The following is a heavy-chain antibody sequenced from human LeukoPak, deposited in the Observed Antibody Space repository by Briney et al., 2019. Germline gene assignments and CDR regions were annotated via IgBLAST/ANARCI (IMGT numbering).Heavy chain of an antibody. CDR2: INHSGST. D-gene: IGHD3-22*01. Sequence: SETLSLTCAVYGGSFSGYYWSWIRQPPGKGLEWIGEINHSGSTNYNPSLKSRATISVDTSKNQFSLKLSSVTAADTAMFYCASLTTADAFDIWGQGTMVTVSS. CDR1: GGSFSGYY. V-gene: IGHV4-34*01. J-gene: IGHJ3*02. CDR3: ASLTTADAFDI.